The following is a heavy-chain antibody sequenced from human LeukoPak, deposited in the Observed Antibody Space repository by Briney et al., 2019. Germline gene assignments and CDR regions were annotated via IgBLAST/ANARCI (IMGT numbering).Heavy chain of an antibody. Sequence: PSETLSLTCTVSGGSISSYYWSWIRQPPGKGLEWIGYIYYSGSTNYNPSLKSRVTISVDTSKNQFSLKLSSVTAADTAVYYCARGPGAISKEAFDIWGQGTMVTVSS. CDR3: ARGPGAISKEAFDI. D-gene: IGHD3-3*01. CDR1: GGSISSYY. J-gene: IGHJ3*02. V-gene: IGHV4-59*01. CDR2: IYYSGST.